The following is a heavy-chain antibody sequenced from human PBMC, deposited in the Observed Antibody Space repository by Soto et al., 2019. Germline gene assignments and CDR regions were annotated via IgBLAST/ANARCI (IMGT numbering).Heavy chain of an antibody. D-gene: IGHD4-17*01. V-gene: IGHV3-23*01. CDR2: LLRSGSSA. J-gene: IGHJ5*02. Sequence: GGSLRLSCAASGFTFRNYAMTWARQAPGKGLEWVSSLLRSGSSAYYADSVRGRFSISSDTSANSLYLQMDNLRAEDTAIYYCAKDAISGDGIWLMDSWGQGTVVTVSS. CDR3: AKDAISGDGIWLMDS. CDR1: GFTFRNYA.